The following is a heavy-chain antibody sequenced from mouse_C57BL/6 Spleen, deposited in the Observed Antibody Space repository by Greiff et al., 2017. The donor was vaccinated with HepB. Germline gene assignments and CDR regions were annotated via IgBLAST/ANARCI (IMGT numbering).Heavy chain of an antibody. Sequence: QVQLQQPGAELVKPGASVKLSCKASGYTFTSYWMQWVKQRPGQGLEWIGEIDPSDSYTNYNQKFKGKATLTVDTSSSTAYMQLSSLTSEDSAVYYCAREGYYYGSSYGNFDYWGQGTTLTVSS. D-gene: IGHD1-1*01. V-gene: IGHV1-50*01. CDR1: GYTFTSYW. CDR3: AREGYYYGSSYGNFDY. J-gene: IGHJ2*01. CDR2: IDPSDSYT.